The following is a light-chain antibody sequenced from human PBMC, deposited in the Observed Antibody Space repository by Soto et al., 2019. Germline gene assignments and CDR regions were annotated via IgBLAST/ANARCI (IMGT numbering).Light chain of an antibody. V-gene: IGKV3-15*01. CDR1: QSVSSN. CDR2: RAS. CDR3: QQYNSWPLT. J-gene: IGKJ4*01. Sequence: EIVMTQSPATLSVSPGERATLSCRASQSVSSNLAWYQQKPGQAPRLLIYRASTRATGVPARFSGSGSGTELTLTISSLQSEDFAVYYCQQYNSWPLTFGGGTKVDIK.